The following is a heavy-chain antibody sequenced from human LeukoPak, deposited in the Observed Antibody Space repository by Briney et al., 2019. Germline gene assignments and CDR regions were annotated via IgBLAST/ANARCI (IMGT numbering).Heavy chain of an antibody. V-gene: IGHV1-46*01. CDR2: IYPSGGST. Sequence: ASVKVSFKASGYTFTSYHMHWVRQAPGQGLEWMGIIYPSGGSTSYAQKFQGRVTMTRDTSTTTVFMELSSLRSEDTAVYYCARDSSRWSFDYWGQGTLVTVSS. D-gene: IGHD6-13*01. CDR1: GYTFTSYH. J-gene: IGHJ4*02. CDR3: ARDSSRWSFDY.